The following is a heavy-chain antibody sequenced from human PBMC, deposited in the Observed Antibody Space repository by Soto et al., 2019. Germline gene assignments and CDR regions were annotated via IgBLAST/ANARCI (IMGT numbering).Heavy chain of an antibody. D-gene: IGHD6-19*01. CDR3: ARKPTGYSSGCFDY. Sequence: QVQLQQWGAGLLKPSETLSLTCAVYGGSFSGYYWSWIRQPPGKGLEWIGEINHSGSTNYNPSLKSRVTISVDTSKNQFSLKLSSVTAADTAVYYCARKPTGYSSGCFDYWGQGTLVTVSS. CDR1: GGSFSGYY. CDR2: INHSGST. V-gene: IGHV4-34*01. J-gene: IGHJ4*02.